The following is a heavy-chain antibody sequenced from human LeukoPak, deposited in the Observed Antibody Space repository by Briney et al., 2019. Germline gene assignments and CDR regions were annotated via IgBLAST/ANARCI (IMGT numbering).Heavy chain of an antibody. CDR3: ARGDYNIAWGDY. CDR2: ISYDGLDR. CDR1: GFIFSSYD. J-gene: IGHJ4*02. D-gene: IGHD4-11*01. V-gene: IGHV3-30*03. Sequence: PGGSLRLSCAASGFIFSSYDIHWVRQAPGKGLEWVASISYDGLDRYYADSVKGRFTIARDNSKNTLDLQMNSLRAEDTAVYYCARGDYNIAWGDYWGQGTLVTVSS.